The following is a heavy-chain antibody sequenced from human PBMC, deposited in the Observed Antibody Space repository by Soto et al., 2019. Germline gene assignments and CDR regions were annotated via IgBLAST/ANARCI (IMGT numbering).Heavy chain of an antibody. J-gene: IGHJ6*04. D-gene: IGHD2-15*01. CDR3: ARDAWYGRWYYYGTDV. Sequence: PGGSLRLSCAASGFTFSSYSMNWVRQAPGKGLEWVSYIRSSSNTIYYADSVKGRFTISRVNAKISLYLQMNSLRDEDTVVYYCARDAWYGRWYYYGTDVCGK. CDR2: IRSSSNTI. V-gene: IGHV3-48*02. CDR1: GFTFSSYS.